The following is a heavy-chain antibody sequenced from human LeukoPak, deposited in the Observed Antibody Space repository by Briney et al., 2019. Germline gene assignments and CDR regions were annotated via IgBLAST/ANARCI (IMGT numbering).Heavy chain of an antibody. V-gene: IGHV4-59*01. CDR3: ARDGYSYYYYMDV. CDR2: IYYSGST. CDR1: GGSIGSYY. J-gene: IGHJ6*03. Sequence: SETLSLTCTVSGGSIGSYYWIWIRQPPGKGLEWIGYIYYSGSTNYNPSLKSRVTISVDTSKNQFSLKLGSVTAADTAVYYCARDGYSYYYYMDVWGKGTTVTVSS.